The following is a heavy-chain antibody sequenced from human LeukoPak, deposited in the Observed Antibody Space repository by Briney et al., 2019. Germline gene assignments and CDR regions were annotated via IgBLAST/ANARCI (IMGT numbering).Heavy chain of an antibody. CDR3: AYSGYDFSYFDY. Sequence: SETLSLTCAVYGGSFSGYYWSWIRQPPGKGLEWIGEINHSGSTNYNPSLKSRVTISVDTSKNQFSLKLSSVTAADTAGYYCAYSGYDFSYFDYWGQGTLVTVSS. CDR1: GGSFSGYY. V-gene: IGHV4-34*01. D-gene: IGHD5-12*01. CDR2: INHSGST. J-gene: IGHJ4*02.